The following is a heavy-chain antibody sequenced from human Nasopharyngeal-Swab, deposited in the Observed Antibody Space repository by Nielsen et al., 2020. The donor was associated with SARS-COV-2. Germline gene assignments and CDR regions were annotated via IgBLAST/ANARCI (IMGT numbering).Heavy chain of an antibody. D-gene: IGHD3-3*01. CDR2: IDWDDDK. CDR1: GFSLSTSGMC. Sequence: SGPTLVKPTQTLTLTCTFSGFSLSTSGMCVTWIRQPPGKALEWLARIDWDDDKYYSTSLKTRLTISKDTSKNQVVLTMTNMDPVDTATYYCARIPGSGGYYGMDVWGQGTTVTVSS. V-gene: IGHV2-70*11. J-gene: IGHJ6*02. CDR3: ARIPGSGGYYGMDV.